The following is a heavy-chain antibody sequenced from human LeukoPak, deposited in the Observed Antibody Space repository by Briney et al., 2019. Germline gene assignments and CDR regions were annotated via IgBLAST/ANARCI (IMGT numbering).Heavy chain of an antibody. V-gene: IGHV4-30-4*08. CDR2: IYYSGSN. D-gene: IGHD6-13*01. Sequence: PSQTLSLTCTVSGGSISSGDYYWSWIRQPPGKGLEWIEYIYYSGSNYYNPSFKSRVTIPVDTSKNQFSLKLSSVTAADTAVYYCAREEIAAAGFGGDAFDIWGQGTMVTVSS. J-gene: IGHJ3*02. CDR1: GGSISSGDYY. CDR3: AREEIAAAGFGGDAFDI.